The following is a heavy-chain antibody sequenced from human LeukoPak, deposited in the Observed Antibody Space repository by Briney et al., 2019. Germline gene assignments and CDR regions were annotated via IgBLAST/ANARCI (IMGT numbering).Heavy chain of an antibody. CDR2: ISDSGGRT. CDR3: AESIAANGTVY. V-gene: IGHV3-23*01. CDR1: GFTFGSYA. Sequence: PGGSLRLSCAASGFTFGSYAMNWVRQAPGKGLEWVSVISDSGGRTYYADSVKGRFTISRDNSKNTLFLQMSSLRAEGTAVYYCAESIAANGTVYWGQGTQVTVSS. J-gene: IGHJ4*02. D-gene: IGHD6-13*01.